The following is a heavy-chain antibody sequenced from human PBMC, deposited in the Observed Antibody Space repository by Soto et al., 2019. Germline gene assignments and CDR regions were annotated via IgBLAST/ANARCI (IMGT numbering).Heavy chain of an antibody. Sequence: GGSLRLSCEASGFTFSSYNMNWVRQAPGKGLEWVSTISSSSSYIYYADLVKGRFTISRDNAKNSLYLQVSSLRAEDTAVYYCARSRFSGRYGLFASWGQGVLVTVSS. CDR3: ARSRFSGRYGLFAS. V-gene: IGHV3-21*01. D-gene: IGHD1-26*01. CDR1: GFTFSSYN. CDR2: ISSSSSYI. J-gene: IGHJ4*02.